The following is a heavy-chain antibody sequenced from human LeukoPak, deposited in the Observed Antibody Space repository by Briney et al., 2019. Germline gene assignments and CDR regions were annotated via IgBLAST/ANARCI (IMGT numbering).Heavy chain of an antibody. CDR2: IWYVGSDK. J-gene: IGHJ6*02. Sequence: VGSLRLSCAESGFSFDTYGMKWVRQAPGEGLQWVAIIWYVGSDKYYADSVKGRFTISSDNSKNILYLQVNSLRAEDTAVYYCARVGCTGNSCLAYNYYAMDVWGQGTTVTVSS. CDR3: ARVGCTGNSCLAYNYYAMDV. CDR1: GFSFDTYG. D-gene: IGHD2-8*02. V-gene: IGHV3-33*01.